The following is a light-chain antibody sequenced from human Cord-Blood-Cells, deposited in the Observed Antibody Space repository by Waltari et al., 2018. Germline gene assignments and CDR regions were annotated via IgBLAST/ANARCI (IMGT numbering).Light chain of an antibody. J-gene: IGLJ2*01. CDR3: SSYTSSSTLVV. Sequence: QSDLTQPASVSVSPGQSITISCTGTSSDVGGYHYVSWYQQHPGKAPKLMIYDVSNRPSGVSNRFSGSKSGNTASLTIYGLQAEDEADYYCSSYTSSSTLVVFGGGTKLTVL. CDR1: SSDVGGYHY. CDR2: DVS. V-gene: IGLV2-14*01.